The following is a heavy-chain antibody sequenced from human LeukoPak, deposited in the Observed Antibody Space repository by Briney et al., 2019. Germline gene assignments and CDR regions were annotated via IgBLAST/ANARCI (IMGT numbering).Heavy chain of an antibody. D-gene: IGHD2-2*01. Sequence: PGGSLRLSCAASGNYLMHWVRQAPGKGLVWVSHINSDGSWTGYADSVKGRFTISKDNAKNTVYLQMNNLRAEDTAVYYCVSFYETYWGRGTLVTVSS. J-gene: IGHJ4*02. CDR1: GNYL. CDR2: INSDGSWT. V-gene: IGHV3-74*01. CDR3: VSFYETY.